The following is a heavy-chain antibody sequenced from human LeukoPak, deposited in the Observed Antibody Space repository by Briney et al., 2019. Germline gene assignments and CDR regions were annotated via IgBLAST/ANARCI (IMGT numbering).Heavy chain of an antibody. CDR1: GYTITGYY. J-gene: IGHJ4*02. V-gene: IGHV1-2*04. D-gene: IGHD3-10*01. CDR3: ARGRARFGELFPDY. Sequence: ASVKVSCKASGYTITGYYMHWVRQAPGQGLEWMGWINPNSGGTNYAQKFQGWVTMTRDTSINTAYMELSRLRSDDTAVYYCARGRARFGELFPDYWGQGTLVTVSS. CDR2: INPNSGGT.